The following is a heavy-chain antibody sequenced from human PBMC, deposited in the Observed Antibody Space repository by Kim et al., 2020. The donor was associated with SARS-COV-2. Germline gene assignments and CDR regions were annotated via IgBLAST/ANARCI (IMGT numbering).Heavy chain of an antibody. V-gene: IGHV1-46*01. CDR1: GYTFTSYY. CDR3: ARDRPYSSGSYPRRGWFDP. CDR2: INPSGGST. J-gene: IGHJ5*02. Sequence: ASVKVSCKASGYTFTSYYMHWVRQAPGQGLEWMGIINPSGGSTSYAQKFQGRVTMTRDTSTSTVYMELSSLRSEDTAVYYCARDRPYSSGSYPRRGWFDPWGQGTLVTVSS. D-gene: IGHD6-19*01.